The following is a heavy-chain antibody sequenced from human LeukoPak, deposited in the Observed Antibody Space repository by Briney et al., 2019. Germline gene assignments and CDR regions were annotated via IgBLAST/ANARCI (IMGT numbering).Heavy chain of an antibody. J-gene: IGHJ3*02. V-gene: IGHV1-18*01. CDR3: ARDPPVYYDILTGYYTDAFDI. CDR2: ISAYNGNT. D-gene: IGHD3-9*01. CDR1: GYTFTSYG. Sequence: ASVKVSCKASGYTFTSYGISWVRQAPGQGLEWMGWISAYNGNTNYAQKLQGRVTMTTDTSTSIAYMELRSLRSDDTAVYYCARDPPVYYDILTGYYTDAFDIWGQGTMVTVSS.